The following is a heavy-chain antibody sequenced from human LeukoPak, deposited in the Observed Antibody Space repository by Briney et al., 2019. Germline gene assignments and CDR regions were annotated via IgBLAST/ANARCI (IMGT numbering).Heavy chain of an antibody. CDR3: ARIFDS. J-gene: IGHJ4*02. CDR1: GGSVSTSDYY. CDR2: IFHNGKT. V-gene: IGHV4-39*07. Sequence: PSETLSLTSTVSGGSVSTSDYYWGWIPQTPGKGLEWIGDIFHNGKTNYNPSRKGRVTISIDTSNNQFSLRLPSVTAADTAVYYCARIFDSWGQGTLVTVSS.